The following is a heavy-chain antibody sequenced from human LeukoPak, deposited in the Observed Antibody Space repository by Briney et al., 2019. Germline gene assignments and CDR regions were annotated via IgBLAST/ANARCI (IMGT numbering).Heavy chain of an antibody. CDR2: INPNSGGR. J-gene: IGHJ4*02. CDR3: ARDNNGSGSYYQLGY. D-gene: IGHD3-10*01. V-gene: IGHV1-2*02. CDR1: RYTFTGYY. Sequence: ASVKVSWKASRYTFTGYYMHWVRQAPGQGLEWMGWINPNSGGRKNAQKVQGRVTMTRDTSITTVYMELSSLRSDDTAVYYCARDNNGSGSYYQLGYWGQGTLVTVSS.